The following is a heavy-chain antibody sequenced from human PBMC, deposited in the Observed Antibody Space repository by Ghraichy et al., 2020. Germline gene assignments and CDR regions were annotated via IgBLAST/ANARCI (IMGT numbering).Heavy chain of an antibody. CDR1: DYSITSGYY. CDR2: IWHSGST. Sequence: SETLSLTCDVSDYSITSGYYWGWIRQPPGKGLEWIGNIWHSGSTHYNPSLRSRLTISVDTSKNQFSLALRSVTAADTAVYYCARLKGYCSSATCYADYWGQGTLVTVSS. V-gene: IGHV4-38-2*01. D-gene: IGHD2-2*01. J-gene: IGHJ4*02. CDR3: ARLKGYCSSATCYADY.